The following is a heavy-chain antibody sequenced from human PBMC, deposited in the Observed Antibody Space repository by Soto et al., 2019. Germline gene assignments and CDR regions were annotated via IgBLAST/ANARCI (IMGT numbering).Heavy chain of an antibody. CDR1: GYPVTAYY. Sequence: QLHLVQSGAVVKKPGASVTVSCSASGYPVTAYYMHWVRQAPGRGLEWMGGINPATGAAKYTQTFTGRVTMTRETSLSTALMELGGLTSEDTAVFYCARGGGVGVAGSAAFDMWGQGTLVTVSS. J-gene: IGHJ3*02. V-gene: IGHV1-2*02. CDR3: ARGGGVGVAGSAAFDM. D-gene: IGHD3-3*01. CDR2: INPATGAA.